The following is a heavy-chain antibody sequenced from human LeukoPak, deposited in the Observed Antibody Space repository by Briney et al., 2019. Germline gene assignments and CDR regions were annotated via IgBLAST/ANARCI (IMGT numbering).Heavy chain of an antibody. CDR3: ARQTRRGADY. Sequence: SETLSLTCTVSGGSISSYYWSWIRQPTGKGLEWIGRIYTSGSTNYNPSLKSRVTMSVDTSKNQFSLRLCSVTAADTVVYYCARQTRRGADYWGQGTLVTVSS. V-gene: IGHV4-4*07. CDR2: IYTSGST. J-gene: IGHJ4*02. CDR1: GGSISSYY.